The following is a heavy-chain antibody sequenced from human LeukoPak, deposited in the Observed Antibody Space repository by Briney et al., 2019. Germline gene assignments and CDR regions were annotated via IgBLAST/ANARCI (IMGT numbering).Heavy chain of an antibody. V-gene: IGHV4-34*01. J-gene: IGHJ4*02. Sequence: PSETLSLNCAVYGGSFSGYYWSWIRQPPGKGLEWIGEINHSGSTNYNPSLKSRVTISVDTSKNQFSLKLSSVTAADTAVYYCARIDRYSGSYRYWGQGTLVTVSS. D-gene: IGHD1-26*01. CDR1: GGSFSGYY. CDR3: ARIDRYSGSYRY. CDR2: INHSGST.